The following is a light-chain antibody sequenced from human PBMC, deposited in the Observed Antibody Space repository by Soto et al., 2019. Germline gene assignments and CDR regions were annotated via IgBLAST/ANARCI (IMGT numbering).Light chain of an antibody. CDR3: QQYYNWPPRFT. V-gene: IGKV3D-15*01. CDR1: QSVNSR. Sequence: DIVLTQSPATLALSPGERGTLSCRACQSVNSRLAWYQHKPGQAPRLLISGASNRASGIPARFSGSGSGTECTLTISSLQSEHFAVYSCQQYYNWPPRFTFGQGTRLEIK. CDR2: GAS. J-gene: IGKJ5*01.